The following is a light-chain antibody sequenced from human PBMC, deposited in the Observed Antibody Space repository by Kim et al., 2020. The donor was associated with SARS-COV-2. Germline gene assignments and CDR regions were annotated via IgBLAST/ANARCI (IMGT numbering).Light chain of an antibody. CDR1: SSDFGGYKY. Sequence: SITISCTGTSSDFGGYKYVSWYQQHPGKAPKLMIYDVSKRPSGVDNRFSGSKSGNTASLTISGLQAGDEADYYCQVWDSTSDHYVFGTGTKVTVL. J-gene: IGLJ1*01. CDR3: QVWDSTSDHYV. V-gene: IGLV2-14*04. CDR2: DVS.